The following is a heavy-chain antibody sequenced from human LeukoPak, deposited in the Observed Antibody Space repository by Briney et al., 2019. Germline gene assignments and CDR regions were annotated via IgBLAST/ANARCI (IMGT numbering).Heavy chain of an antibody. CDR3: ARDPTNGVCLDY. CDR2: ISYDGSNK. D-gene: IGHD2-8*01. CDR1: GFTFSSYA. Sequence: GGSLRLSCAASGFTFSSYAMHWVRQAPGKGLEWVAVISYDGSNKYYADSVKGRFTISRDNSKNTLYLQMNSLRAEDTAVYYCARDPTNGVCLDYWGQGTLVTVSS. J-gene: IGHJ4*02. V-gene: IGHV3-30*04.